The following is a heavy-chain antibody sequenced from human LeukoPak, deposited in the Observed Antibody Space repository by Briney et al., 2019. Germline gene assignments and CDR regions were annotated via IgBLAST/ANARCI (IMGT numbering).Heavy chain of an antibody. D-gene: IGHD2-15*01. V-gene: IGHV3-48*01. Sequence: GGSLRPSCAASGFTFSTYSMSWVRQAPGKGPEWLSYISTSSITKYYADSVKGRFTISRDDAKNSLSLQMNSLRADDTAVYYCAKEMGFCSGGSCYRWFDSWGQGTLVTVSS. CDR2: ISTSSITK. CDR1: GFTFSTYS. CDR3: AKEMGFCSGGSCYRWFDS. J-gene: IGHJ5*01.